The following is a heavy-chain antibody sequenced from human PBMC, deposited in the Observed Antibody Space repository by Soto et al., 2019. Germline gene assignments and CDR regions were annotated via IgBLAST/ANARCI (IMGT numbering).Heavy chain of an antibody. CDR2: IYHSGTT. J-gene: IGHJ4*02. Sequence: SETLSLTCPVSDCSTSSYYLNWIRQPPGKGLEWIGYIYHSGTTNYNPSLKSRVAISVDTSKNQFSLKLSSVTAADTAVYYCARMVEAGGNIFDFWGQGTLVTVSS. CDR3: ARMVEAGGNIFDF. D-gene: IGHD6-13*01. V-gene: IGHV4-59*01. CDR1: DCSTSSYY.